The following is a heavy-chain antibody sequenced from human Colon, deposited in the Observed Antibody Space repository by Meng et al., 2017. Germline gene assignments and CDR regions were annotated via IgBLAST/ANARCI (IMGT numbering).Heavy chain of an antibody. Sequence: SCSIAGDSVSSNSAVWVWIRQSPSGGLEWLGRTWYKSKWNSDYALSVKSRITIEVDTSKNQFSLHLKSVTPEDTAVYYCARRWYYGWGFWTDAFDVWGQGTMVTVSS. V-gene: IGHV6-1*01. J-gene: IGHJ3*01. CDR2: TWYKSKWNS. CDR3: ARRWYYGWGFWTDAFDV. CDR1: GDSVSSNSAV. D-gene: IGHD3-10*01.